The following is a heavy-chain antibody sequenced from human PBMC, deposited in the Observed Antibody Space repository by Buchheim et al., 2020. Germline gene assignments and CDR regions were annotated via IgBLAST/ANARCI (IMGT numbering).Heavy chain of an antibody. CDR1: GFTYTTYG. V-gene: IGHV3-48*01. CDR2: ISSSGDTI. D-gene: IGHD2-2*01. Sequence: EVQLVESGGTLVQPGGSLRLSCAASGFTYTTYGMTWVRQPPGRGLEWVSWISSSGDTIYYADSVKGRFTISRDNAKRSVYLQMNSLRAEDTAVYYCARYCSSTSCYATTVNWFDPWGQGTL. CDR3: ARYCSSTSCYATTVNWFDP. J-gene: IGHJ5*02.